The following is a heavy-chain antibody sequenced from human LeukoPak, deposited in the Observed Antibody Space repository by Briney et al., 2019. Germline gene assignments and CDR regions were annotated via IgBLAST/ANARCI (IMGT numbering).Heavy chain of an antibody. D-gene: IGHD1-26*01. CDR3: ARRSDSGSDDGEDYFDY. CDR1: GGSIYSTTFY. V-gene: IGHV4-39*01. Sequence: SGSLSLTCTVSGGSIYSTTFYWGWIRQPPGKGLEWIGSMYYDGSTYHNPYLKSRVTISVDTSNNQFSLKLTSVTAADTAVYFCARRSDSGSDDGEDYFDYWGQGTLVTVSS. J-gene: IGHJ4*02. CDR2: MYYDGST.